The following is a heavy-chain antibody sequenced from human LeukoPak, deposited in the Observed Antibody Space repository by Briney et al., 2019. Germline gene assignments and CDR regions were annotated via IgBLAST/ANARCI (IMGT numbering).Heavy chain of an antibody. CDR3: ARGPTAPGSVPYYYMDV. Sequence: SETLSLTCSVSGGSVGSAGYYWSWIRQSPGKGLDWIGYINYSGITYYNPSLKSRVTISVDTSKNQFSLKLSSVTAADTAVFYCARGPTAPGSVPYYYMDVWGKGTTVTVSS. CDR1: GGSVGSAGYY. D-gene: IGHD3-10*01. CDR2: INYSGIT. J-gene: IGHJ6*03. V-gene: IGHV4-30-4*01.